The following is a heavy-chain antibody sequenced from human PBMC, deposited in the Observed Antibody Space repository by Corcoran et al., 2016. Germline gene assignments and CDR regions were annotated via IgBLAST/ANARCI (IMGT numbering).Heavy chain of an antibody. D-gene: IGHD3-3*01. V-gene: IGHV3-48*02. CDR1: GFTFSDFS. CDR2: ISNTGSYI. CDR3: ARDRDRGYNFWSGWSF. Sequence: EGQLVESGGGLVQPGGSLRLSCAASGFTFSDFSMNWVRQAPGKGLEWLSYISNTGSYIYYADSVKGRFTISRDNAKSLVYLKMNSLRDEDTAVYYCARDRDRGYNFWSGWSFRGQGTLVTVSS. J-gene: IGHJ4*02.